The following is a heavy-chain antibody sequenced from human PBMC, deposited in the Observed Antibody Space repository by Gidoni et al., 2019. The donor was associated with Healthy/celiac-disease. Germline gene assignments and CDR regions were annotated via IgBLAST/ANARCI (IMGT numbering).Heavy chain of an antibody. Sequence: EVQLVESGGGLIQPGGSLRLSCAASGFTVSSNYMSWVRQAPGKGLEWVSVIYSGGSTYYADSVKGRFTISRDNSKNTLYLQMNSLRAEDTAVYYCARRRGYYYDSSGYYQEEPDAFDIWGQGTMVTVSS. CDR2: IYSGGST. J-gene: IGHJ3*02. CDR3: ARRRGYYYDSSGYYQEEPDAFDI. CDR1: GFTVSSNY. V-gene: IGHV3-53*01. D-gene: IGHD3-22*01.